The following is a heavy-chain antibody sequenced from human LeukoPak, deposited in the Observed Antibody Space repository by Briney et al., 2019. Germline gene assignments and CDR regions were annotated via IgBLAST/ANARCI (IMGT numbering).Heavy chain of an antibody. Sequence: SETLSLTCAVSGGSISNSRYYWGWIRQPPGKGLEWIGSIYYTGSSYFNPPFNSRVFISVDKSKNQFSLMLSSVTAADTAMYFCAKEAGHRPAPSGVLDYWGPGTLVSVSS. CDR2: IYYTGSS. J-gene: IGHJ4*02. V-gene: IGHV4-39*07. CDR3: AKEAGHRPAPSGVLDY. CDR1: GGSISNSRYY. D-gene: IGHD2-15*01.